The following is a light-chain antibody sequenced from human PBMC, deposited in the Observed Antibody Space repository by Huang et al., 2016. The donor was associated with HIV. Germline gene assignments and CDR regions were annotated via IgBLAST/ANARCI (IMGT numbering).Light chain of an antibody. Sequence: DIVMSQSPLSLPATPGEPASISCRSSQSLLHSNGYNYLDWYVQKPGQSPQLVIYLSSNRASGVPDRFSGTGSVTHFTLRISRVEAEDVGVYYCMQALQTPRTFGQGTRLEIK. CDR3: MQALQTPRT. V-gene: IGKV2-28*01. CDR2: LSS. CDR1: QSLLHSNGYNY. J-gene: IGKJ5*01.